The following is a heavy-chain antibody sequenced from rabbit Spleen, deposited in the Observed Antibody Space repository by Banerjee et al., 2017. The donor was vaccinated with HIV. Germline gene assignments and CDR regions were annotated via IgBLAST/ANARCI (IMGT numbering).Heavy chain of an antibody. CDR3: ARSLTDGAAGWNFKL. CDR2: IEPIFGNT. CDR1: GFDFYNYG. D-gene: IGHD4-2*01. Sequence: QEQLVESGGGLVQPGGSLKLSCKASGFDFYNYGVTWVRQAPGKGLEWIGYIEPIFGNTYYANWVNGRFTISSHNAQNTLYLQLNSLTAADTATYFCARSLTDGAAGWNFKLWGQGTLVTVS. V-gene: IGHV1S47*01. J-gene: IGHJ4*01.